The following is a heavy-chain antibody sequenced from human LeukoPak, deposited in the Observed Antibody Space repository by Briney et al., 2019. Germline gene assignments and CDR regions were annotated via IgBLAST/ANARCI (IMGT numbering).Heavy chain of an antibody. V-gene: IGHV6-1*01. CDR1: GDTISSNSAT. CDR2: TYYRSRWYK. J-gene: IGHJ1*01. Sequence: SQTLSLTCAISGDTISSNSATWNWIRQSPSRGLEWLGRTYYRSRWYKYYAVSVKGRITINPDTSKNQFSLQLNSVTPEDTAVYYCARGPSYFQHWGQGTLVTVSS. CDR3: ARGPSYFQH.